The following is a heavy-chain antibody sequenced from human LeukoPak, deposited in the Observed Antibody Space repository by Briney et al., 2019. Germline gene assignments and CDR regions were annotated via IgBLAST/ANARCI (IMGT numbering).Heavy chain of an antibody. V-gene: IGHV1-69*04. Sequence: GASVKVSCKASGGTFSSYAISWVRQAPGQGLEWMGRIIPILGIANYAQKFQGRVTITADKSTSTAYMELSSLRSDDTAVYYCARPQSNWGSDAFDIWGQGTMVTVSS. CDR3: ARPQSNWGSDAFDI. CDR2: IIPILGIA. J-gene: IGHJ3*02. CDR1: GGTFSSYA. D-gene: IGHD7-27*01.